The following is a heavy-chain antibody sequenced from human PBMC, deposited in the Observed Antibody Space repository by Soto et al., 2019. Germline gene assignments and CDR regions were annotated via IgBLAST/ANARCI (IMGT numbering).Heavy chain of an antibody. CDR3: AHLYSGYEPLGENFEY. Sequence: GSCPTLVNPTHTLTLTCTFSGFSLIPVGVGLGLIRQPPVKALEWLALIYCDDDKRYSPSLKSRLTITKDTSKNQVVLTMTNMDPVDTATYYYAHLYSGYEPLGENFEYWGQGTLVTVSS. V-gene: IGHV2-5*02. J-gene: IGHJ4*02. D-gene: IGHD5-12*01. CDR1: GFSLIPVGVG. CDR2: IYCDDDK.